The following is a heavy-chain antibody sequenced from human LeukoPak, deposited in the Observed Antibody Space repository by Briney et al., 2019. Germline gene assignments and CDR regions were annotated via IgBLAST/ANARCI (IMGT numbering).Heavy chain of an antibody. Sequence: SETLSLTCTVSGGSISSYYWGWIRQPPGKGLEWIGYIYYSGSTNYNPSLKSRVTISVDTSKNQFSLKLSSVTAADTAVYYCARVTYYYDSSGYYPVMGYWGQGTLVTVSS. CDR3: ARVTYYYDSSGYYPVMGY. CDR1: GGSISSYY. J-gene: IGHJ4*02. CDR2: IYYSGST. D-gene: IGHD3-22*01. V-gene: IGHV4-59*01.